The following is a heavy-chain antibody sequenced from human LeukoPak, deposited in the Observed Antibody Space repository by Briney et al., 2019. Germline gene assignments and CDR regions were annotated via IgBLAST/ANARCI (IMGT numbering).Heavy chain of an antibody. CDR2: INLGGST. CDR1: GGSFSGYY. D-gene: IGHD6-6*01. CDR3: ARTVYSSSSLFDY. J-gene: IGHJ4*02. V-gene: IGHV4-34*01. Sequence: SETLSLTCAVYGGSFSGYYWSWIRQPPGKGLEWIGEINLGGSTNYNPSLESRVTISVGTSKNQFSLKLSSVTAADTAVYYCARTVYSSSSLFDYWGQGTLVTVSS.